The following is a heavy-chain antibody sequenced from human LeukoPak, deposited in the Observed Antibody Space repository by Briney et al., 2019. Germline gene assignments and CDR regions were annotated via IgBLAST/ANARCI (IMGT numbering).Heavy chain of an antibody. CDR3: AKGRGGLSSSCTY. CDR2: ISGSGDSR. V-gene: IGHV3-23*01. Sequence: PGGSLRLSCAASGFTFSSCAMSWVRQAPGKGLEWVSLISGSGDSRYYADSVKGRFTISRDNAKNTLWLQMNSLRAEDTAVYYCAKGRGGLSSSCTYWGQGTLVTVS. CDR1: GFTFSSCA. J-gene: IGHJ4*02. D-gene: IGHD6-13*01.